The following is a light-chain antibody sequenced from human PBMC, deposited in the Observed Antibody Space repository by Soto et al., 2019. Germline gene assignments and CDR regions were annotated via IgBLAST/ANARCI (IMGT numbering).Light chain of an antibody. CDR2: DAS. Sequence: DIQMTQSPSSLSASVGDRVTITFQASQDISNYLNWYQQKPGKAPKLLIYDASNLETGVPSRFSGSGSGTGFTFTISSLQPEDIATYYCQQCDNLPYTFGQGTKLEIK. CDR3: QQCDNLPYT. V-gene: IGKV1-33*01. CDR1: QDISNY. J-gene: IGKJ2*01.